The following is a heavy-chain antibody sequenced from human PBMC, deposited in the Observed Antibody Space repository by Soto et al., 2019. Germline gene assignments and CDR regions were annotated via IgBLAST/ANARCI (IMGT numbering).Heavy chain of an antibody. CDR1: GFTFSSYA. CDR3: AKLEYSSLGVNWFDP. V-gene: IGHV3-23*01. Sequence: GGSLRLSCAASGFTFSSYAMSWVRQAPGKGLEWVSAISGSGGSTYYADSVKGRFTISRDNSKNTLYLQMNSLRAEDTAVYYCAKLEYSSLGVNWFDPWGQGTLVTVSS. CDR2: ISGSGGST. D-gene: IGHD6-6*01. J-gene: IGHJ5*02.